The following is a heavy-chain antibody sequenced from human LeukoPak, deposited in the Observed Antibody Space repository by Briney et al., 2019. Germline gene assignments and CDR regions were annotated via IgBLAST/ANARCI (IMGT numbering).Heavy chain of an antibody. Sequence: ASVKVSCKASGYTFNSNAINWVRQAPGQGLEWMGWINTNTGNPTYAQGFTGRFVFSLGTSVGTAYLQISSLKTEDTAVYYCARINDGGYAYYFDYWGQGSLVTVSS. CDR1: GYTFNSNA. V-gene: IGHV7-4-1*02. D-gene: IGHD3-16*01. CDR3: ARINDGGYAYYFDY. J-gene: IGHJ4*02. CDR2: INTNTGNP.